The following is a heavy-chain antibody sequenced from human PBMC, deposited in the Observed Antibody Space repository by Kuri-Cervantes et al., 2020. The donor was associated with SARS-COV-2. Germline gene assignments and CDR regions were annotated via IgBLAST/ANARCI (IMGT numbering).Heavy chain of an antibody. J-gene: IGHJ2*01. CDR3: AREGETVTTSLTYWYFDL. D-gene: IGHD4-17*01. CDR2: FDPEQREI. V-gene: IGHV1-24*01. Sequence: ASVKVSRKLSGYTLTELPLHWVRQAPGKGLEWMGGFDPEQREIIYAQKFQGRVSMTEDTSTDTAYMELNSLRAEDTAVYYCAREGETVTTSLTYWYFDLWGRGTLVTASS. CDR1: GYTLTELP.